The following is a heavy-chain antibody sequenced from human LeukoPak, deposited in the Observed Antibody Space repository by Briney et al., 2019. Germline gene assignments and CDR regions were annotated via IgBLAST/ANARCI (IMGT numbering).Heavy chain of an antibody. J-gene: IGHJ4*02. CDR1: GFTFSSYA. CDR3: AKDHNRLLWFGESYFDY. CDR2: ISGSGGST. V-gene: IGHV3-23*01. Sequence: GGSLRLSCAASGFTFSSYAMSWVRQAPGKGLEWVSAISGSGGSTYYADSVTGRFTISRDNSKNTLYLQMNSLRAEDTAVYYCAKDHNRLLWFGESYFDYWGQGTLVTVSS. D-gene: IGHD3-10*01.